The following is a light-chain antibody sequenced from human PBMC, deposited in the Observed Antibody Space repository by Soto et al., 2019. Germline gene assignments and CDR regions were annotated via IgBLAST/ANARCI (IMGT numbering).Light chain of an antibody. J-gene: IGLJ2*01. CDR3: QSYDNSLSGSHVI. V-gene: IGLV1-40*01. Sequence: QSVLTQPPSVSGAPGQRVTLSCTGSSSNIGAGYDVHWYQQLPDTAPKLLIYDNNSRPSGVPGRFSASKSGTSASLAITGLQAEDEGDYYCQSYDNSLSGSHVIFGGGTQLTVL. CDR2: DNN. CDR1: SSNIGAGYD.